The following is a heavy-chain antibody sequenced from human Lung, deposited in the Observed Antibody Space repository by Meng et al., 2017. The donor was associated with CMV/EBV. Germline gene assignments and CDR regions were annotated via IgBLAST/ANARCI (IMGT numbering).Heavy chain of an antibody. CDR3: LRRSGGSV. J-gene: IGHJ1*01. D-gene: IGHD3-10*01. CDR1: GDSITNHNW. V-gene: IGHV4-4*02. Sequence: QVQLRESGPALVKPAESLSATCAVSGDSITNHNWWAWVRQPPGKGLEWIGEIPHRGSSAYNPSLKSRVSMSIDKSKNQFSLKLTSVTAADTAVYHCLRRSGGSVWGQGTLVTVSS. CDR2: IPHRGSS.